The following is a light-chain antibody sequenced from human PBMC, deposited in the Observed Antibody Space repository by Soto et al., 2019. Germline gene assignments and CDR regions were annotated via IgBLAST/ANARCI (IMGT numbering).Light chain of an antibody. V-gene: IGLV2-11*01. CDR2: DVS. Sequence: QSALTQPRSVSGSPGQSVAISCTGTSSDVGGYNYVSWYQQHPGKAPKLMIFDVSRRPSGVPDRFSGPKSGNTASLTISGLQAEDEADYYCCSYAGTYTYVFGPGTKLTVL. CDR3: CSYAGTYTYV. J-gene: IGLJ1*01. CDR1: SSDVGGYNY.